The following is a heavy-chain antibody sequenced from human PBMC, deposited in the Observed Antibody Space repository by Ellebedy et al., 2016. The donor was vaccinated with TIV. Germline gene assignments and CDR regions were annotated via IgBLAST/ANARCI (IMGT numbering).Heavy chain of an antibody. V-gene: IGHV4-30-2*01. J-gene: IGHJ3*02. CDR1: GGSISSGSYT. D-gene: IGHD1-1*01. CDR3: ARCWYNWNDLLLPPSDEYAFDI. CDR2: VNHSGST. Sequence: MPSETLSLTCAVSGGSISSGSYTGSWIGQQPGKGLEWIGYVNHSGSTYYNPSLKSRVTISLDRSKNQFSLKLSSVTAAATAVYYCARCWYNWNDLLLPPSDEYAFDIWGQGKMVTVSS.